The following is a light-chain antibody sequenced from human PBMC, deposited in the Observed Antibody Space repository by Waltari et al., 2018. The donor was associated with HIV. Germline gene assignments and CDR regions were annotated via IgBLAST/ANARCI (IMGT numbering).Light chain of an antibody. V-gene: IGKV1-12*01. CDR3: QQANSFPHT. Sequence: DIQMTQSPSSMSASVGDEVTITCRATQFISTSLAWYQQRPNRAPKLLIVDASRLQSGAPSRFSGRGSGTQFTLTINSLQPEDVATYYCQQANSFPHTFGQGT. CDR1: QFISTS. J-gene: IGKJ2*01. CDR2: DAS.